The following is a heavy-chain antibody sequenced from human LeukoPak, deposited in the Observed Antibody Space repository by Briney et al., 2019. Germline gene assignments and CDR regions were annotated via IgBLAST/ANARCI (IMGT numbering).Heavy chain of an antibody. CDR2: INPNSGGT. CDR1: GYTFTGYY. J-gene: IGHJ6*02. Sequence: ASVKVSCTASGYTFTGYYIHWVRQAPGQGLEWMGWINPNSGGTNYAQKFQGRVTMTRDTSISTAYMELSRLRSDDTAVYYCARARGYYDFWSGYYEYYYYGMDVWGQGTTVTVSS. V-gene: IGHV1-2*02. CDR3: ARARGYYDFWSGYYEYYYYGMDV. D-gene: IGHD3-3*01.